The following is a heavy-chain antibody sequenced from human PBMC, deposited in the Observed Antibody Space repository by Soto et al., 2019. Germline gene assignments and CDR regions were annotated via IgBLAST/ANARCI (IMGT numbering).Heavy chain of an antibody. V-gene: IGHV4-59*01. CDR1: GGSISQYY. CDR2: IYYSGSA. D-gene: IGHD3-9*01. J-gene: IGHJ5*02. CDR3: ARRGYFDWQLACDP. Sequence: SETLSLPWTVSGGSISQYYCSWIRQPPGKGLEWIGNIYYSGSANYNPSLKSRVTISVDTSKNQFSLTLSSVTAADTAVYYCARRGYFDWQLACDPWGQGTLVTVSS.